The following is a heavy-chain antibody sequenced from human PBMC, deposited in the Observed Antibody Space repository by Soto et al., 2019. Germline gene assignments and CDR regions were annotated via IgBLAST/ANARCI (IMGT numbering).Heavy chain of an antibody. CDR1: GGTFSSYA. D-gene: IGHD6-6*01. J-gene: IGHJ6*02. Sequence: QVQLVQSGAEVKKPGSSVKVSCKASGGTFSSYAISWVRQAPGQGLEWMGGIIPIFGTANYAQKFQGRVTITADESTSTAYMELSSLRSEDRAVYYCARDGDGGIAARRYHYYGMDVWGQGTTVTVSS. CDR3: ARDGDGGIAARRYHYYGMDV. CDR2: IIPIFGTA. V-gene: IGHV1-69*12.